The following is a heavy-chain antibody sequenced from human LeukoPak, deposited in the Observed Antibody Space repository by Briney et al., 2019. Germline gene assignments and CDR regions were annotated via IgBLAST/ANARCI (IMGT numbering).Heavy chain of an antibody. V-gene: IGHV5-51*01. CDR3: ARHIGYDGSGYLYYYYYMDV. CDR1: GYSFTSYW. J-gene: IGHJ6*03. Sequence: GESLKISCKGSGYSFTSYWIGWVRQMPGKGLEWMGIIYPGDSDTRYSPSFQGQVTISADKSISTAYLQWSSLKASDTAMYYCARHIGYDGSGYLYYYYYMDVWGKGTTVTVSS. D-gene: IGHD3-22*01. CDR2: IYPGDSDT.